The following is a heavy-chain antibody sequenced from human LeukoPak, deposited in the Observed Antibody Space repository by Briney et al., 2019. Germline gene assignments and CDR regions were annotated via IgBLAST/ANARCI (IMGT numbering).Heavy chain of an antibody. Sequence: SETLSLTCTVSGGSINFYYWSWIRHPAATGLEWIGRIYSTGSTNYLPSLESRVTMSVDKSKNQFSLNLSSVAAADTAVYCCARGIAYPYSFDSWGQGTLVTVSS. D-gene: IGHD2-15*01. CDR2: IYSTGST. V-gene: IGHV4-4*07. CDR3: ARGIAYPYSFDS. CDR1: GGSINFYY. J-gene: IGHJ4*02.